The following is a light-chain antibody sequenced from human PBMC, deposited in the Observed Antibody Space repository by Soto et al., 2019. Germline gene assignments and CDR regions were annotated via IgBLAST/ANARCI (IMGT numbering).Light chain of an antibody. Sequence: DIVLTQSPGTLSLSPGERATLSCRASRSVSTYLAWYQQKPGQAPRLLIYDASTRDYDVPARFSGSGSGTDFTLTISGLEPEDSAIYYCQDRRSWPLGTFGQGTKVDIK. CDR1: RSVSTY. CDR3: QDRRSWPLGT. V-gene: IGKV3-11*01. J-gene: IGKJ1*01. CDR2: DAS.